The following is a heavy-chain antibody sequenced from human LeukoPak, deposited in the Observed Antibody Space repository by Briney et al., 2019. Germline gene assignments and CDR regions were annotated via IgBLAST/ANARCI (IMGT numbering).Heavy chain of an antibody. CDR1: GYTFSSYG. Sequence: ASVKVSCKASGYTFSSYGIGWVRQAPGQGLEWMGWVGPYNRKTNYSQKFQGRVTMTTDTSTNTAYLELRTLRSDDTAVYYCARGAPRGVWNFYFDYWGQGTLVTVSS. J-gene: IGHJ4*02. V-gene: IGHV1-18*01. D-gene: IGHD1-7*01. CDR2: VGPYNRKT. CDR3: ARGAPRGVWNFYFDY.